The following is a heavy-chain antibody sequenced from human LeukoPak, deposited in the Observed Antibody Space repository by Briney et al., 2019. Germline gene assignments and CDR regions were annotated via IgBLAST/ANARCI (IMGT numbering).Heavy chain of an antibody. J-gene: IGHJ4*02. D-gene: IGHD3-10*01. Sequence: GGSLRLSCAASGFTFSSYGMSWVRQAPGKGLEWVSSIGGRGGSAYYADSVKGRFTISRDNAKNSLYLQMNSLRAEDTAVYYCARLGNTMVRGVIDYDYWGQGTLVTVSS. V-gene: IGHV3-23*01. CDR1: GFTFSSYG. CDR2: IGGRGGSA. CDR3: ARLGNTMVRGVIDYDY.